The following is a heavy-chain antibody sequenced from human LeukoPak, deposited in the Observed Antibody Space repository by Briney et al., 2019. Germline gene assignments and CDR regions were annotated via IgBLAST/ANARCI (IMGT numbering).Heavy chain of an antibody. D-gene: IGHD3-22*01. J-gene: IGHJ4*02. Sequence: GGSLRLSCAASGFPFSGYATHWVRQAPGKGLEWVAVMSHDGTNKYYADSVKGRFTISRDNSKNTLYLQMDSLRTEDTAVYYCARHRGPSLHSSGYFDYWGQGTLVTVSS. CDR2: MSHDGTNK. V-gene: IGHV3-30-3*01. CDR1: GFPFSGYA. CDR3: ARHRGPSLHSSGYFDY.